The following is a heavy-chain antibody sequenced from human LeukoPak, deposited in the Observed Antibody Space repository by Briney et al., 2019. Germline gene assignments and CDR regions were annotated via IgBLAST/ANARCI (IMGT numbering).Heavy chain of an antibody. J-gene: IGHJ4*02. CDR3: AKPNYYDSPSPDY. CDR2: IRYDGSNK. D-gene: IGHD3-22*01. CDR1: GFTFSSYG. V-gene: IGHV3-30*02. Sequence: GGSLRLSCAASGFTFSSYGMHWVRQAPGKGLEWVAFIRYDGSNKYYADSVKGRFTISRDNSKNTLYLQMNSLRAEDTAVYYCAKPNYYDSPSPDYWGQGTLVTVSS.